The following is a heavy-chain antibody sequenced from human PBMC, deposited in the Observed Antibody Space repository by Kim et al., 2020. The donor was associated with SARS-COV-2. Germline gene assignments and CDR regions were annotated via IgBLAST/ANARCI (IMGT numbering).Heavy chain of an antibody. CDR3: ATAGAGTTADN. CDR2: ISTDSSNI. CDR1: GFTFSNRW. Sequence: GGSLRLSCAASGFTFSNRWMSWIRQSPGKGLEWVSYISTDSSNINYADSVKGRFTISRDNAENSLYLQMNGLRADDTALYYCATAGAGTTADNWGQGTQVTVSS. J-gene: IGHJ4*02. D-gene: IGHD1-7*01. V-gene: IGHV3-11*03.